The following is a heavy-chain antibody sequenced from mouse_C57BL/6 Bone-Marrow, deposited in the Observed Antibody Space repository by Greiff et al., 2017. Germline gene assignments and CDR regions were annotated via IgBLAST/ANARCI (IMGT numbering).Heavy chain of an antibody. V-gene: IGHV1-69*01. CDR3: ARGAYYVAMEY. D-gene: IGHD1-1*01. CDR1: GYTFTSYW. J-gene: IGHJ4*01. CDR2: IDPSDSYT. Sequence: VQLQQPGAELVMPGASVKLSCKASGYTFTSYWMHWVKQRTGQGLEWIGGIDPSDSYTNYNKQFKGKSTLTVDKPSSAAYMQLSSLTSEDSAVYYFARGAYYVAMEYWGQGTSVTVSS.